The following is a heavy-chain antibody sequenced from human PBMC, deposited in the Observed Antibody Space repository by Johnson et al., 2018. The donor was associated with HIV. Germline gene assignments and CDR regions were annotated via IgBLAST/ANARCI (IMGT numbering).Heavy chain of an antibody. D-gene: IGHD3-22*01. J-gene: IGHJ3*02. V-gene: IGHV3-11*04. CDR1: GFTFSDYY. CDR3: ARDSTPWGDYYVDYSFDI. CDR2: ISSSGSTK. Sequence: QVQLVESGGGLVKPGGSLRLSCAASGFTFSDYYMSWIRQAPGKGLEWVSYISSSGSTKYYADSVKGRFTISRDNAKNSLRLQMNSLRAEDTAIYYCARDSTPWGDYYVDYSFDIWGQGTMVTVSS.